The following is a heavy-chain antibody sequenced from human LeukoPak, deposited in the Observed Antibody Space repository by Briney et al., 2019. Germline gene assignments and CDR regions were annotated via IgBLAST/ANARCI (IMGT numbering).Heavy chain of an antibody. CDR2: IYYSERT. V-gene: IGHV4-59*01. CDR1: GGSISSYY. J-gene: IGHJ5*02. Sequence: SETLSLTCTVSGGSISSYYWTWIRQPPGEGLEWIGYIYYSERTNYNPSLKSRVTISVDTSKNQFSLKLSSVTAADTAVYYCARGIRQWGMAPRFDPWGQGTLVTVSS. D-gene: IGHD3-16*01. CDR3: ARGIRQWGMAPRFDP.